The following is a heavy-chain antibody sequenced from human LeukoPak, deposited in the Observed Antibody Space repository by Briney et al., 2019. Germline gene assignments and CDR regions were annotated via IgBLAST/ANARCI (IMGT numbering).Heavy chain of an antibody. J-gene: IGHJ4*02. CDR2: ISAYNGNT. CDR3: ARKKREALDY. CDR1: GYTFTSYY. V-gene: IGHV1-18*04. Sequence: ASVTVSCTASGYTFTSYYMHWVRQAPGQGLEWMGWISAYNGNTNYAQKLQGRVTMTTDTSTSTAYMELRSLRSDDTAVYYCARKKREALDYWGQGTLVTVSS.